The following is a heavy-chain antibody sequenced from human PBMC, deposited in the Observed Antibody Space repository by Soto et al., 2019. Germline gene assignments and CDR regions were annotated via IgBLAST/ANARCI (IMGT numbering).Heavy chain of an antibody. CDR1: GGTFSSYA. D-gene: IGHD5-12*01. V-gene: IGHV1-69*13. CDR2: IIPIFGTA. Sequence: SVKVSCKASGGTFSSYAISWVRQAPGQGLEWMGGIIPIFGTANYAQKFQGRVTITADESTSTAYMELSSLRSEDTTVYYCARAGGYSGYDSVYYFDYWGQGTLVTVSS. J-gene: IGHJ4*02. CDR3: ARAGGYSGYDSVYYFDY.